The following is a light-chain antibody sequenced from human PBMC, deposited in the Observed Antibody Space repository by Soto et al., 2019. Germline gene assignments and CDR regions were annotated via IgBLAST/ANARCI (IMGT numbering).Light chain of an antibody. CDR3: QQYNNWPPFT. CDR1: QSVSSN. V-gene: IGKV3-15*01. Sequence: EIVMTQSPATLSVSPGERATLSCRASQSVSSNLAWYQQKPGQAPRLLIYGASTRATGIPGRFSGSGSGTEFTLTISSLQSEDVAVYYCQQYNNWPPFTFGHGTKVDIK. CDR2: GAS. J-gene: IGKJ3*01.